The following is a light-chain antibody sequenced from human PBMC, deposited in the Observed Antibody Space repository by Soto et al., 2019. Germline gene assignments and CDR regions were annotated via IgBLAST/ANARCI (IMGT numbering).Light chain of an antibody. Sequence: SYELTQPPSVSVAPGQTARITCGGNNIGSKSGHWYQQKPGQAPVLVVYDDSDRPSGIPERFSGSNSGNTATLTISRVEAGDEADYYCQVWDRSSDHRVFGGGTQLTVL. CDR1: NIGSKS. J-gene: IGLJ3*02. CDR2: DDS. CDR3: QVWDRSSDHRV. V-gene: IGLV3-21*02.